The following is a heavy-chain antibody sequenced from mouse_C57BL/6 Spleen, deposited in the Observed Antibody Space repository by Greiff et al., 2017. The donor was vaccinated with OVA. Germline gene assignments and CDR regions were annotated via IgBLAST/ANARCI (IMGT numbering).Heavy chain of an antibody. D-gene: IGHD3-2*02. CDR3: ARETAQAPYAMDY. Sequence: QVQLQQPGAELVKPGASVKMSCKASGYTFTNYWITWVKQRPGQGLEWIGDIYPGSGSTNYNEKFKSKATLTVDTSSSTAYMQLSSLTSEDSAVYYCARETAQAPYAMDYWGQGTSVTVSS. J-gene: IGHJ4*01. V-gene: IGHV1-55*01. CDR2: IYPGSGST. CDR1: GYTFTNYW.